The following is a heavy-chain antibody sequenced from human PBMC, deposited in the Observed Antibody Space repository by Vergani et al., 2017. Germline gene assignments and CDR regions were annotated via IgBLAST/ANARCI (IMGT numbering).Heavy chain of an antibody. D-gene: IGHD6-19*01. J-gene: IGHJ5*02. CDR1: GASTRSSNYY. V-gene: IGHV4-39*01. CDR2: IYYSGST. CDR3: ARHSTVEWLVKLGWFDP. Sequence: QLQLQESGPGLVKPSATLSLTCSVSGASTRSSNYYWGWIRQPPGKGLEWIASIYYSGSTYYNPSLKSRVTISVDTSKNQFSLKLSSVTAADTAVYFCARHSTVEWLVKLGWFDPWGQGILVTVSS.